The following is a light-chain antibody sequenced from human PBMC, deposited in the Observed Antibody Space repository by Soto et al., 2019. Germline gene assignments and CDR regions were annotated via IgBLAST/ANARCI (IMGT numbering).Light chain of an antibody. CDR1: SSNIGNKY. CDR2: DND. V-gene: IGLV1-51*01. Sequence: QSVLTQPPSVSAAPGQTVTISCSGSSSNIGNKYVFWYQQLPGTAPKLLIYDNDKRPSGIPDRFSGSKSGTSATLGITGLQTGDEADYYCATWDRSLSVGVFGGGTKVTVL. J-gene: IGLJ2*01. CDR3: ATWDRSLSVGV.